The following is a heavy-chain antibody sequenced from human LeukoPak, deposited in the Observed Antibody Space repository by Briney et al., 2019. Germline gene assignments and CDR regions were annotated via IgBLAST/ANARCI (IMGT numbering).Heavy chain of an antibody. CDR3: ARGGSQIDY. Sequence: SETLSLTCTVSGGSISSSSYYWGWIRQPPGKGLEWIGSIYYSGSTYYNPSLKSRVTISVDTSKNQFSLKLSSVAAADTAVYYCARGGSQIDYWGQGTLVTVSS. CDR1: GGSISSSSYY. CDR2: IYYSGST. V-gene: IGHV4-39*07. D-gene: IGHD1-26*01. J-gene: IGHJ4*02.